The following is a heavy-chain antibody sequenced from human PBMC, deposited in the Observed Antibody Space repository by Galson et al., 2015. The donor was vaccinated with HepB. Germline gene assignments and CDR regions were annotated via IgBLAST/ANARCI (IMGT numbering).Heavy chain of an antibody. Sequence: SVKVSCKASGGTFSRYAISWVRQAPGQGLEWMGGIIPILGIANYAQKFQGRVTITADKSTSTAYMELSSLRSEDTAVYYCAREATYYDSSGYYGAFDIWGQGTMVTVSS. V-gene: IGHV1-69*10. CDR1: GGTFSRYA. D-gene: IGHD3-22*01. CDR3: AREATYYDSSGYYGAFDI. J-gene: IGHJ3*02. CDR2: IIPILGIA.